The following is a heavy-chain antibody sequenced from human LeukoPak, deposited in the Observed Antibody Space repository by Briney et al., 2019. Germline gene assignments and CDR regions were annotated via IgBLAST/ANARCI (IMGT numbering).Heavy chain of an antibody. V-gene: IGHV3-23*01. CDR1: GFTFSSYA. Sequence: GSLRLSCAASGFTFSSYAMSWVRQAPGKGLEWVSAISGSGGSTYYADSVKGRFTISRDNSKNTLYLQMNSLRAEDTAVYYCAKGASGTTGTTGAFDIWGQGTMVTVSS. CDR2: ISGSGGST. CDR3: AKGASGTTGTTGAFDI. D-gene: IGHD1-1*01. J-gene: IGHJ3*02.